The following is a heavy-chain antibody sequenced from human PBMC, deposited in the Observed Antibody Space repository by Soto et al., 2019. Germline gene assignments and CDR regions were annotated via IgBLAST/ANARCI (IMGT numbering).Heavy chain of an antibody. Sequence: EVQLLESGGGLVQPGGSLRLSCAASGFTFSSYAMSWVRQAPGKGLEWVSAISGSGGSTYYADSVKGRFTISRDNSKSSLYLQMHCLRADDTAVYYCAKLGYGSDISPEDHWGQGTLVTVSS. V-gene: IGHV3-23*01. J-gene: IGHJ4*02. D-gene: IGHD5-18*01. CDR1: GFTFSSYA. CDR3: AKLGYGSDISPEDH. CDR2: ISGSGGST.